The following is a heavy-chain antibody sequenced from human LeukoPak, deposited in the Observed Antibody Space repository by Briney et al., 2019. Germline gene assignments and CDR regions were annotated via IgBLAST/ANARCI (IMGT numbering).Heavy chain of an antibody. V-gene: IGHV3-30*18. CDR2: ISYDGSYK. CDR3: AKQGPLYGMDV. J-gene: IGHJ6*02. CDR1: GFTFSSYG. Sequence: GTSLRLSCADSGFTFSSYGMHWVRQAPGKGLEWVAVISYDGSYKDFADSVKGRFTISRDNSKSTLHLQMNSLRAEDTAVYFCAKQGPLYGMDVWGQGTTVTVSS.